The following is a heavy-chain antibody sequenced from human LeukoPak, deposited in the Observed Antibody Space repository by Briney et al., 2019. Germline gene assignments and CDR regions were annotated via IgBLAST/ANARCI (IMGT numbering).Heavy chain of an antibody. D-gene: IGHD2-15*01. CDR2: ISYDGSNT. Sequence: GGSLRLSCAASGFTFSNFGMHWVRQTPGKGLECVAVISYDGSNTYYADSVKGRFTISRDNSKNTLSLQMSSLGVEDTAVCYCAKERCSGAACYIFDSWGQGTLVIVSA. CDR1: GFTFSNFG. CDR3: AKERCSGAACYIFDS. V-gene: IGHV3-30*18. J-gene: IGHJ4*02.